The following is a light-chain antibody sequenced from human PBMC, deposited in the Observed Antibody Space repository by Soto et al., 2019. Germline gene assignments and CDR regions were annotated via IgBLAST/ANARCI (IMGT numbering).Light chain of an antibody. Sequence: DIVLTQSPATLSLSPGERATLSCRASQSVRGYLAWYQHKPGQAPRLLIYDASNRATGISARFSGSGSGTDFTLTISSLEPEDFAVYYCQQYQSLTFGGGTKVEIK. CDR2: DAS. CDR3: QQYQSLT. CDR1: QSVRGY. J-gene: IGKJ4*01. V-gene: IGKV3-11*01.